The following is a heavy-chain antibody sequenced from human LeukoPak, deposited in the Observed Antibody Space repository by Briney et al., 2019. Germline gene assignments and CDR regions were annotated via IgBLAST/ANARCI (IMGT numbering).Heavy chain of an antibody. Sequence: GESLKISCKGSGYTFTTYWIAWVRQMPGKGLEWMGIIYPGDSDTRYSPSFQGQVTISADKSISTAYLQWSSLKASDTAMYYCASRGTASGYAFDIWGQGTMVTVSS. V-gene: IGHV5-51*01. CDR3: ASRGTASGYAFDI. D-gene: IGHD1-26*01. J-gene: IGHJ3*02. CDR2: IYPGDSDT. CDR1: GYTFTTYW.